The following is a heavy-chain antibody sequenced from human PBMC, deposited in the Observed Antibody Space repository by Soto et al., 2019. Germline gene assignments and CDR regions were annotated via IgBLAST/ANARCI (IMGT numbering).Heavy chain of an antibody. CDR1: GVSFSDNL. J-gene: IGHJ3*01. V-gene: IGHV1-3*01. CDR2: INPANGNT. D-gene: IGHD2-8*01. CDR3: ARDIMSVGPRAHDAFAV. Sequence: QVQLVQSGAEVRKPGSSVNISGMASGVSFSDNLINWVRQAPGQSLELMGWINPANGNTRYSQTFQGRVTISRPSSASIAYVEVSDLTSEDTAVYDCARDIMSVGPRAHDAFAVWGQGTMVTVSS.